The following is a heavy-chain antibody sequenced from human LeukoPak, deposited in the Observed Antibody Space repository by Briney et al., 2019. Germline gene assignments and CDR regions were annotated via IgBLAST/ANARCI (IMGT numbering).Heavy chain of an antibody. D-gene: IGHD4-17*01. CDR1: GGSISSYY. CDR2: IYTSGST. CDR3: ARDLADYGDYGFYYYYGMDV. J-gene: IGHJ6*02. Sequence: SEALSLTCTVSGGSISSYYWSWIRQPAGKGLEWSGRIYTSGSTNYNPSLKSRVTMSADTSKNQFSLKLSSVTAADTAVYYCARDLADYGDYGFYYYYGMDVWGQGTTVTVSS. V-gene: IGHV4-4*07.